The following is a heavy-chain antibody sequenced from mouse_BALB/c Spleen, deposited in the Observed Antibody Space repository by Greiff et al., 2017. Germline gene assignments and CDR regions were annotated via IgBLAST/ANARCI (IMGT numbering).Heavy chain of an antibody. V-gene: IGHV2-9*02. CDR3: ASPIYYDPAWFAY. D-gene: IGHD2-4*01. Sequence: VKLVESGPGLVAPSQSLSITCTVSGFSLTSYGVHWVRQPPGKGLEWLGVIWAGGSTNYNSALMSRLSISKDNSKSQVFLKMNSLQTDDTAMYYCASPIYYDPAWFAYWGQGTLVTVSA. J-gene: IGHJ3*01. CDR2: IWAGGST. CDR1: GFSLTSYG.